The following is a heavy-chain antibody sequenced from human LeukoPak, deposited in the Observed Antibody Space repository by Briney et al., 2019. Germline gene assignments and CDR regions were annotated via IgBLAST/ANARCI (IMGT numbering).Heavy chain of an antibody. CDR3: ARDSSSWYPGFDY. Sequence: GGSLRLSCATSGFTFSSYDMHWVRQAPGKGLEWVAFIRYDGSNKNYADSVQGRFTISRDNAKNSLYLQMNSLRAEDTAVYYCARDSSSWYPGFDYWGQGTLVTVSS. CDR2: IRYDGSNK. CDR1: GFTFSSYD. V-gene: IGHV3-30*02. D-gene: IGHD6-13*01. J-gene: IGHJ4*02.